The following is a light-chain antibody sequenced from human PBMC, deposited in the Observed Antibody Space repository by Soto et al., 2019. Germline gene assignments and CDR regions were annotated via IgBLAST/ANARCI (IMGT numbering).Light chain of an antibody. CDR2: DVT. Sequence: CVLSPFPSPSGAPGQSDTISCTGTSSDLGGYNSVSWYQQHPGKAPKVMIYDVTKRPSGVPDRFSGSKSGNTASLTVSALQAEDEADYYCSSFTDGNNLVFGTGTKVTVL. J-gene: IGLJ1*01. CDR3: SSFTDGNNLV. V-gene: IGLV2-8*01. CDR1: SSDLGGYNS.